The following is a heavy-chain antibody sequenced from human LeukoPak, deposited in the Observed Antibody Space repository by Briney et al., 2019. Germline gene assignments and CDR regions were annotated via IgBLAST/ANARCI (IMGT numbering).Heavy chain of an antibody. CDR1: GGSISSGGYY. V-gene: IGHV4-30-2*01. D-gene: IGHD5-24*01. CDR2: IYDGGVT. Sequence: PSETLSLTCSVSGGSISSGGYYWSWIRQPPGKGLEWIGYIYDGGVTYFNPSLKSRVTISVDRSKNQFSLKVRSVTAADMAVYYCARGMATYRPGFDYWGQGTLVTVSS. J-gene: IGHJ4*02. CDR3: ARGMATYRPGFDY.